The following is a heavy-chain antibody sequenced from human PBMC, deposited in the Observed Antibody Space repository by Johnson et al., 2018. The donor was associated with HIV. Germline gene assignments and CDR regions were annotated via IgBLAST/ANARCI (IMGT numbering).Heavy chain of an antibody. J-gene: IGHJ3*01. CDR2: IYSGGST. Sequence: VQLVESGGGLIQPGGSLRLSCAASVFTVRSNYMSWVRQAPGKGLQWVSVIYSGGSTYYADSVKGRFTISRDNSKNTLYLQMNSLRAEDTAVYYCEGVDRGAFDLWGQGTMVTVSS. D-gene: IGHD3-22*01. CDR1: VFTVRSNY. V-gene: IGHV3-53*01. CDR3: EGVDRGAFDL.